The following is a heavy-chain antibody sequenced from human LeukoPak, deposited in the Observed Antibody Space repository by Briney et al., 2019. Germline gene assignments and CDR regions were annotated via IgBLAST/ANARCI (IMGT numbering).Heavy chain of an antibody. J-gene: IGHJ4*02. V-gene: IGHV4-4*02. CDR2: IYHSGST. CDR1: GGSISSSNW. D-gene: IGHD6-13*01. Sequence: SETLSLTCAVSGGSISSSNWWSWVRQPPGKGLEWIGEIYHSGSTNYNPSLKSRVTISVGKSKNQFSLKLSSVTAADTAVYYCQARAAAGTGGFDYWGQGTLVTVSS. CDR3: QARAAAGTGGFDY.